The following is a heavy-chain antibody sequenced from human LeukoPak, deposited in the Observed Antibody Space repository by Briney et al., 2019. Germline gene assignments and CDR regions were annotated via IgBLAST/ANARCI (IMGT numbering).Heavy chain of an antibody. J-gene: IGHJ4*02. Sequence: SGTLSLTCAVSDDSISSTNWWHWVRQPPGKGLEWIGEIYHTGSTNNNPSLTSRVTISVDKSKNQFSLKLSSVTAADTAVYYCARGLVTTGRSSLDNWGQGTLVTVSS. D-gene: IGHD4-17*01. CDR1: DDSISSTNW. V-gene: IGHV4-4*02. CDR2: IYHTGST. CDR3: ARGLVTTGRSSLDN.